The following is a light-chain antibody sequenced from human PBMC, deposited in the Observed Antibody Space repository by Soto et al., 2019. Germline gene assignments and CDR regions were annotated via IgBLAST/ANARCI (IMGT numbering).Light chain of an antibody. V-gene: IGKV1-5*01. CDR3: QHYDLYSGT. Sequence: DIQMTQKHSTLSASVGDRVTITFRASQRISTWLAWYQQKPGKVPKLLISDASTLDSGVPSRFRGSGFGTEFTLTINSLQPDDFAPYYCQHYDLYSGTFCQGAMVDI. CDR2: DAS. J-gene: IGKJ1*01. CDR1: QRISTW.